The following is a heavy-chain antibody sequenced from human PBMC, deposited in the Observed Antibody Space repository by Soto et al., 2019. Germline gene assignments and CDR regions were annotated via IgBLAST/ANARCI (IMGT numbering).Heavy chain of an antibody. CDR2: ISYDGSNQ. D-gene: IGHD6-13*01. V-gene: IGHV3-30*03. J-gene: IGHJ3*02. CDR3: VREAKVAGTDDAFDI. Sequence: PGGSLRLSCAASGFTFSSYGMHWVRQAPGKGLEWVAIISYDGSNQYYADSVKGRFTISRDNSKNTLYLQMNSLRADDTAVYYCVREAKVAGTDDAFDIWGQGTMVTVSS. CDR1: GFTFSSYG.